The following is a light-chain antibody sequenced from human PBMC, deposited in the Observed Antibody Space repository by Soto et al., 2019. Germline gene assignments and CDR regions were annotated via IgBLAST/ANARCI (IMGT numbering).Light chain of an antibody. CDR2: EVS. J-gene: IGLJ2*01. CDR1: SSDIGDYHY. Sequence: QSVLTQPASVSGSPGQSITISCTGTSSDIGDYHYVSWYQQHPGKAPKLMIYEVSHRPSGISDRFSGSKSGNTASLTISGLQTEDEAEYYCSSYTNRFTLIFGGGTQLTVL. CDR3: SSYTNRFTLI. V-gene: IGLV2-14*01.